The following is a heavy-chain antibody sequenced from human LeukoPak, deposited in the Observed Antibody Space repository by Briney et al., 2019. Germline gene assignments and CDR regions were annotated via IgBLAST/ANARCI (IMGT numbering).Heavy chain of an antibody. CDR3: AKRPSDYGDYVSYFDY. D-gene: IGHD4-17*01. V-gene: IGHV3-30*18. J-gene: IGHJ4*02. CDR2: ISDDGRRK. CDR1: GFSFISYG. Sequence: GGSLRLSCAASGFSFISYGMHWVRQAPGKGLEWVGVISDDGRRKDYADSVKGRFTISRDNSKDTLYLQMNSLRAEDTAMYYCAKRPSDYGDYVSYFDYWGRGTLVTVSS.